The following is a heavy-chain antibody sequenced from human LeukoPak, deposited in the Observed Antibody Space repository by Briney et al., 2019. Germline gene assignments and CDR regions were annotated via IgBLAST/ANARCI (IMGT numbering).Heavy chain of an antibody. CDR1: GYTFTGYY. D-gene: IGHD2-15*01. Sequence: ASVKVSCKASGYTFTGYYMHWVRQAPGQGLEWMGWINPNSGGTNYAQKFQGRVTMTRDTSISTAYMELSRLRSDDTAVYYCARGNGGYCSGGSCYPEHYYYYYMDVWGKGTTVTVSS. CDR3: ARGNGGYCSGGSCYPEHYYYYYMDV. V-gene: IGHV1-2*02. J-gene: IGHJ6*03. CDR2: INPNSGGT.